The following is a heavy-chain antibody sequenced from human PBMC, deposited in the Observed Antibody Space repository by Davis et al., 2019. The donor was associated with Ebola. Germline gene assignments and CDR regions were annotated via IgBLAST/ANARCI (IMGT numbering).Heavy chain of an antibody. Sequence: SETLSLTCSVSGGSVGSDYWSWIRQSPGKGLEWIAFISNGGRTIYNPSLRGRVTISIDTSKNQFSLEVRSVTAADTAVYYCAMGGYSRYNWFDPWGQGTLVTVSS. CDR1: GGSVGSDY. CDR3: AMGGYSRYNWFDP. V-gene: IGHV4-59*02. J-gene: IGHJ5*02. D-gene: IGHD5-18*01. CDR2: ISNGGRT.